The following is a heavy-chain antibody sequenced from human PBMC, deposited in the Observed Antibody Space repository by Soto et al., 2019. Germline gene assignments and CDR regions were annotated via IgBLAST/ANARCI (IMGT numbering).Heavy chain of an antibody. Sequence: SETLSLTCTVSSGSISSYYWSWIRQPPGKGLEWIGYIYYSGSTNYNPSLKSRVTISVDTSKNQFSLKLSSVTAADTAVYYCARTDYGSGSSPQFDYWGQGTLVTVSS. D-gene: IGHD3-10*01. CDR3: ARTDYGSGSSPQFDY. CDR1: SGSISSYY. CDR2: IYYSGST. J-gene: IGHJ4*02. V-gene: IGHV4-59*08.